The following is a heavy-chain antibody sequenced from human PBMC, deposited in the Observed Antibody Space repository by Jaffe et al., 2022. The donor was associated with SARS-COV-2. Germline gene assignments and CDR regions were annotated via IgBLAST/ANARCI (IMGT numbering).Heavy chain of an antibody. D-gene: IGHD3-22*01. Sequence: EVQLVESGGGLVKPGGSLRLSCAASGFTFSSYSMNWVRQAPGKGLEWVSSISSSSSYIYYADSVKGRFTISRDNAKNSLYLQMNSLRAEDTAVYYCARDPYYYDSSGYYSAFDYWGQGTLVTVSS. CDR3: ARDPYYYDSSGYYSAFDY. V-gene: IGHV3-21*01. CDR1: GFTFSSYS. CDR2: ISSSSSYI. J-gene: IGHJ4*02.